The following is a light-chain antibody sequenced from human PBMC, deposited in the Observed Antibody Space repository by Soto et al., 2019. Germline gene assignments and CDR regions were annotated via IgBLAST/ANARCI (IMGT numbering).Light chain of an antibody. Sequence: EIVLTQSPGTLSLSPGERATLSCRASQSIASYYSAWYQQTPGQAPRLLIYSASYRATDIPDRFGGGGSGTAFTLTISRLEPEDFAVYFCQYYGSPPLTFGGGTKVEIK. CDR1: QSIASYY. CDR2: SAS. V-gene: IGKV3-20*01. CDR3: QYYGSPPLT. J-gene: IGKJ4*01.